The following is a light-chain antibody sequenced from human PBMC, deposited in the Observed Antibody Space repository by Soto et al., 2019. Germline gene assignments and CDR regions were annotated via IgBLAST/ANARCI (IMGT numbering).Light chain of an antibody. V-gene: IGLV2-23*02. CDR1: SSDVGSYNL. CDR3: CSYAGSSTFYVV. CDR2: EVS. J-gene: IGLJ2*01. Sequence: QSALTQPASVSGSPGRSITISCTGTSSDVGSYNLVSWYQLHPGKAPKLMIYEVSKRPSGVSNRFSGSKSGNTASLTISGLQAEDEADYYCCSYAGSSTFYVVFGGGTKLTV.